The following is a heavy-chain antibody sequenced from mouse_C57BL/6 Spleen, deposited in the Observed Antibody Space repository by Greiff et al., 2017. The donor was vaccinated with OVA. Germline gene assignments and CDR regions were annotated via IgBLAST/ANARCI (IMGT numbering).Heavy chain of an antibody. Sequence: LQESGAELVRPGASVTLSCKASGYTFTDYEMHWVKQTPVHGLEWIGAIDPETGGTAYNQKFKGKAILTADKSSSTAYMELRSLTSEDSAVYYCTRGDSNYAMDYWGQGTSVTVSS. V-gene: IGHV1-15*01. J-gene: IGHJ4*01. CDR2: IDPETGGT. CDR3: TRGDSNYAMDY. CDR1: GYTFTDYE. D-gene: IGHD2-5*01.